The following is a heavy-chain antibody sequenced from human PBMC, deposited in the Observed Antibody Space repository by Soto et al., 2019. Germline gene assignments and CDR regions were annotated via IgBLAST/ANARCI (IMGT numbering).Heavy chain of an antibody. D-gene: IGHD2-21*01. J-gene: IGHJ4*02. Sequence: QVQLVESGGGVVQPGRSLRLSCAASGFSFTTYGMHWVRQAPGEGLEWVAVIWYDGSNKYYADSVKGRFTISRDTSKNTLYLQKNSLRAEDTAFYYCAKDRGGGAVVPDYWGQGTLVTVSS. CDR2: IWYDGSNK. CDR1: GFSFTTYG. CDR3: AKDRGGGAVVPDY. V-gene: IGHV3-33*06.